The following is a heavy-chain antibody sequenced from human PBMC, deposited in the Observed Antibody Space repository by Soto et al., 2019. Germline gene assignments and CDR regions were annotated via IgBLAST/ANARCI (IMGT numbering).Heavy chain of an antibody. CDR1: GGSISSCDYY. D-gene: IGHD4-17*01. Sequence: PSETLSLTCTVSGGSISSCDYYWSWVRQLPVKGLEWIGYIYYSGSTYYNPSLKSRATVSIDRSENQFSLTLNSMTAADTAFYYCARGPSVTTVYWHFDLWGRGTLVTVS. CDR2: IYYSGST. CDR3: ARGPSVTTVYWHFDL. J-gene: IGHJ2*01. V-gene: IGHV4-31*03.